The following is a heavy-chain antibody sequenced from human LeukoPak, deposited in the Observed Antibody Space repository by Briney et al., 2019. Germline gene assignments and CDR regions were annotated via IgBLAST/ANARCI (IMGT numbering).Heavy chain of an antibody. V-gene: IGHV4-30-4*08. J-gene: IGHJ3*02. Sequence: SETLSLTCTVSGGSISSGGYYWSWIRQHPGKGLEWIGYIYYIGSTYYNPSLKSRVTISVDTSKNQFSLKLSSVTAADTAMYYCARLMTSFRAFDIWGQGTMVTVSS. CDR3: ARLMTSFRAFDI. D-gene: IGHD2-8*01. CDR2: IYYIGST. CDR1: GGSISSGGYY.